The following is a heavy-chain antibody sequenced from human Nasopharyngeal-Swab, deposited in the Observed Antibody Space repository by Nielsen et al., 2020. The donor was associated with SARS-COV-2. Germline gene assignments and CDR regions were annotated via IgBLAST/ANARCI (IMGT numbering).Heavy chain of an antibody. D-gene: IGHD6-19*01. V-gene: IGHV3-9*01. J-gene: IGHJ3*02. CDR1: GFTFDDYA. Sequence: SLKISCAASGFTFDDYAMHWVRQAPGKGLEWVSGISWNSGSIGYADSVKGRFTISRDNAKNSLYLQMNSLRAEDTALYYCAKAADSSGSIFDIWGQGTMVTVSS. CDR2: ISWNSGSI. CDR3: AKAADSSGSIFDI.